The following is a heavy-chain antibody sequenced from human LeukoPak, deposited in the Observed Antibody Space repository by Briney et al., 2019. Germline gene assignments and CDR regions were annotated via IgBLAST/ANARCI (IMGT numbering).Heavy chain of an antibody. CDR3: APIGPSYYYYMDV. CDR2: ISDSGGST. Sequence: GRSLRLSCAASGFTFSSYAMSWVRQAPGKGLEWVSAISDSGGSTHYADSVTGRFTISRDNSKNTMYLQMNSLRAEDTAVYYCAPIGPSYYYYMDVWGKGTTVTVSS. CDR1: GFTFSSYA. J-gene: IGHJ6*03. V-gene: IGHV3-23*01.